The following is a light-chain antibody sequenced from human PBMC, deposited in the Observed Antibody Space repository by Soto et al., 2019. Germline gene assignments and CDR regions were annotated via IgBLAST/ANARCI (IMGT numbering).Light chain of an antibody. J-gene: IGKJ2*01. Sequence: EIVLTQSPGSLSLSPGERATLSCRASQSVSSGSLAWYQQKPGQAPRLLIYGAASRATGVPDRFSGSGSGTDFTLTSSRLEPEDFAGSYCQLYSGSPMYTFGQGTRLDIK. CDR1: QSVSSGS. CDR3: QLYSGSPMYT. V-gene: IGKV3-20*01. CDR2: GAA.